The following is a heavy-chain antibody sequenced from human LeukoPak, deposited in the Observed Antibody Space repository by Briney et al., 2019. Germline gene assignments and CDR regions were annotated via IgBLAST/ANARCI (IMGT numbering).Heavy chain of an antibody. J-gene: IGHJ3*02. V-gene: IGHV1-2*02. D-gene: IGHD3-22*01. CDR1: GYTFTGYY. Sequence: ASVKVSCKASGYTFTGYYMHWVRQAPGQGLEWMGWINPNSGGTNYAQKFQGRVTMTRDTSISTAYVELSRLRSDDTAVYYCANYYYDSIGAFDIWGQGTMVAVSS. CDR2: INPNSGGT. CDR3: ANYYYDSIGAFDI.